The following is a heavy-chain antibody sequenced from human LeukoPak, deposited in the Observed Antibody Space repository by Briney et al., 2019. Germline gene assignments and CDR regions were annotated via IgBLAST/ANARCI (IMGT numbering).Heavy chain of an antibody. J-gene: IGHJ3*02. CDR1: GYTFTSYA. CDR3: ARHIRITMVRGPSAFDI. CDR2: INTNTGNP. V-gene: IGHV7-4-1*02. Sequence: ASVKVSCKASGYTFTSYAMNWVRQAPGQGLEWMGWINTNTGNPTYAQGFTGRFVFSLDTSVSTAYLQISSLKAEDTAVYYCARHIRITMVRGPSAFDIWGQGTMVTVSS. D-gene: IGHD3-10*01.